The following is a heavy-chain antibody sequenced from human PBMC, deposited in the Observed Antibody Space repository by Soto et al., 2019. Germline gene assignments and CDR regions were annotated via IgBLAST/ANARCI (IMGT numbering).Heavy chain of an antibody. V-gene: IGHV1-8*01. J-gene: IGHJ4*02. CDR3: ARGVEAGFDF. CDR2: MNPNSGYA. D-gene: IGHD6-19*01. CDR1: GYTFTSYD. Sequence: QVQLVQSGAEVRKPGASVKVSCKTSGYTFTSYDINWVRQATGEGLEWMGWMNPNSGYAAYAQKFQGRVTMTRSNSISTDYMELSSLTFDDTAVSYCARGVEAGFDFWGQGTLVTVPP.